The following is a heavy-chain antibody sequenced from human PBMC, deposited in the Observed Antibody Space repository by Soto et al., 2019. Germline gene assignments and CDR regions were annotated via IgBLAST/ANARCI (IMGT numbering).Heavy chain of an antibody. CDR1: GESFSGYY. CDR3: ARGLKETTVATWSYRAHGGLDY. D-gene: IGHD4-17*01. J-gene: IGHJ4*02. V-gene: IGHV4-34*01. Sequence: QVQLQQWGAGLLKPSETLSLTCAVYGESFSGYYCCWVRQPQGKGLQLIGEINHSGLTNYNPALKSLLTISVDTSKTQFSLKLSSVTAADPAVYYCARGLKETTVATWSYRAHGGLDYWGQGTLVTVSS. CDR2: INHSGLT.